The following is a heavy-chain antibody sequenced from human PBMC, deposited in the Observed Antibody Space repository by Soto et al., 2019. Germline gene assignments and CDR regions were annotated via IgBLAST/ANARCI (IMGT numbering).Heavy chain of an antibody. J-gene: IGHJ4*02. D-gene: IGHD2-2*03. Sequence: EVQLLESGGGLVQPGGSLRLSCAASGFTFSSYAMSWVRQAPGKGLEWVSAISGSGGSTYYADSVKGRFTISRDNSKNTLYLQMNSLRAEDTAVYYCATGPPGYCSSTSCYGDDYYFDYWGQGTLVTVSS. CDR2: ISGSGGST. CDR3: ATGPPGYCSSTSCYGDDYYFDY. CDR1: GFTFSSYA. V-gene: IGHV3-23*01.